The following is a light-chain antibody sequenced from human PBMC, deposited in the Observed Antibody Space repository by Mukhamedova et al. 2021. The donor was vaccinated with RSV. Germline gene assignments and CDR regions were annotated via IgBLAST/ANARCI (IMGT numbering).Light chain of an antibody. V-gene: IGLV2-14*01. CDR2: EVR. Sequence: SDTGGYNYVSWYQHHPGKAPKLLIYEVRSRPSGISTRFSGSKTGNTASLTISGLQAEDEADYYCFSYTFDDSLYVLIGGRTKLTV. CDR1: SDTGGYNY. J-gene: IGLJ2*01. CDR3: FSYTFDDSLYVL.